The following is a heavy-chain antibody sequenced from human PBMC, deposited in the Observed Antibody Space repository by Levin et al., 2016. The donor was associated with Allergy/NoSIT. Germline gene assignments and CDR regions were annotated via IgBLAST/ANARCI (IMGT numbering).Heavy chain of an antibody. CDR1: GYTFTSYG. V-gene: IGHV1-18*01. CDR3: ARDGQPWFLEWLSCLDY. J-gene: IGHJ4*02. D-gene: IGHD3-3*01. CDR2: ISAYNDNT. Sequence: ASVKVSCKASGYTFTSYGISWVRQAPGQGLEWMGWISAYNDNTNYAQKLQGRVTMTTDTSTSTAYMELRSLRSDDTAVYYCARDGQPWFLEWLSCLDYWGQGTLVTVSS.